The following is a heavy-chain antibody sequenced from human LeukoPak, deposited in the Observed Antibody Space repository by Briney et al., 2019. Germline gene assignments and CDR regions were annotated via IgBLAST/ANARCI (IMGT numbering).Heavy chain of an antibody. CDR3: VRGVGPARWLQSHFDY. Sequence: GGSLRLSCAASGFTFSSYGMSWVRQAPGKGLEWVSAISGSGGSTYYADSVKGRFTISRDNSKNTLYLQMNSLRAEDTAVYYCVRGVGPARWLQSHFDYWGQGTLVTVSS. V-gene: IGHV3-23*01. CDR2: ISGSGGST. CDR1: GFTFSSYG. J-gene: IGHJ4*02. D-gene: IGHD5-24*01.